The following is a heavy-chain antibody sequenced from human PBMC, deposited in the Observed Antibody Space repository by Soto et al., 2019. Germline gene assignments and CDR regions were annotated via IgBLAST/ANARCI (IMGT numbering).Heavy chain of an antibody. CDR3: ARHERGYYGDPEGDNWFDP. V-gene: IGHV4-39*01. CDR1: GGSISSSSYY. J-gene: IGHJ5*02. Sequence: SETLSLTCTVSGGSISSSSYYWGWIRQPPGKGLEWIGSIYYSGSTYYNPSLKSRVTISVDTSKNQFSLKLSSVTAADTAVYYCARHERGYYGDPEGDNWFDPWGQGTLVTVSS. D-gene: IGHD4-17*01. CDR2: IYYSGST.